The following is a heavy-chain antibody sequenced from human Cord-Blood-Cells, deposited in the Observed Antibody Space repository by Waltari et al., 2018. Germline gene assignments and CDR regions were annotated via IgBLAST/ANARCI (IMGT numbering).Heavy chain of an antibody. Sequence: EVQLVESGGGLIQPGGSLRLSCAASGFTVSSNNRGWVRQAPGKGLEWVSVIYSGGSTYYADSVKGRFTISRDNSKNTLYLQMNSLRAEDTAVYYCARSKLDWYFDLWGRGTLVTVSS. J-gene: IGHJ2*01. V-gene: IGHV3-53*01. CDR1: GFTVSSNN. D-gene: IGHD1-1*01. CDR2: IYSGGST. CDR3: ARSKLDWYFDL.